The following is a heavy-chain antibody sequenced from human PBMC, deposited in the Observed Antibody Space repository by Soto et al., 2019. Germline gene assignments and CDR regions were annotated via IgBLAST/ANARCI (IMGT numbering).Heavy chain of an antibody. CDR1: GGSISSGDYY. J-gene: IGHJ4*02. CDR2: IYYSGST. CDR3: ARGIVGAKGYFDC. V-gene: IGHV4-30-4*01. Sequence: PSETLSLTCTISGGSISSGDYYWSWIRQPPGKGLEWIGYIYYSGSTYYNPSLKNRVNISVDTSKNQFSLKLSSVTAADTAVYYCARGIVGAKGYFDCWGQGTLVTVSS. D-gene: IGHD1-26*01.